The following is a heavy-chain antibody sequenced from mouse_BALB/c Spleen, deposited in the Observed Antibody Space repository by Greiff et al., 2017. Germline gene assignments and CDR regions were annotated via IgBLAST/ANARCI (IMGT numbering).Heavy chain of an antibody. CDR2: ISYDGSN. Sequence: EVQLQQSGPGLVKPSQSLSLTCSVTGYSITSGYYWNWIRQFPGNKLEWMGYISYDGSNNYNPSLKNRISITRDTSKNQFFLKLNSVTTEDTATYYCARGGDGYPFAYWGQGTLVTVSA. J-gene: IGHJ3*01. CDR3: ARGGDGYPFAY. V-gene: IGHV3-6*02. CDR1: GYSITSGYY. D-gene: IGHD2-3*01.